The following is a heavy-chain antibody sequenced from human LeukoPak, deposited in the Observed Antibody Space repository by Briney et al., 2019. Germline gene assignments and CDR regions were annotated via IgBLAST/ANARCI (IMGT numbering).Heavy chain of an antibody. D-gene: IGHD5-12*01. V-gene: IGHV5-51*01. CDR2: IYPGDSDT. J-gene: IGHJ4*02. Sequence: GESLKISCKVSGHSFTTSWIGWVRQMSGKGLEWMGVIYPGDSDTRYSPSFQGQVTMSADKSNNTAYLQWSSLKASDTAMYYCARRDRYSGYDWGQGTLVTVSS. CDR3: ARRDRYSGYD. CDR1: GHSFTTSW.